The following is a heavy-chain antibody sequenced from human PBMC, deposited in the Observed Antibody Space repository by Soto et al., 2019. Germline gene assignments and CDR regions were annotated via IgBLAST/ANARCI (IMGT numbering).Heavy chain of an antibody. Sequence: QVQLVQSGAEVKKPGASVKVSCKASGYTFTSYGISWVRQAPGQGLEWMGWISAYNGNTNYAQKLQGRVTMTTDTSTSTDYMELRSLRSDDTAVYYCARDSCSGGSCYYYYYGMDVWGQGTTVTVSS. J-gene: IGHJ6*02. CDR2: ISAYNGNT. D-gene: IGHD2-15*01. CDR1: GYTFTSYG. V-gene: IGHV1-18*01. CDR3: ARDSCSGGSCYYYYYGMDV.